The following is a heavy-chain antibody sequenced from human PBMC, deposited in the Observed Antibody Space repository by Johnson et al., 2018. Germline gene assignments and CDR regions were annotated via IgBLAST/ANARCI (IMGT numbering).Heavy chain of an antibody. Sequence: VQLVESGGGLVQPGGSLRLSCAASGFTFSSYAMSWVRQAPGKGLEWVSAISGSGGSTYYADSVKGRFTISRDNSKNTLYLQMNSLRAEDTAVYYCAKEDFGRGYHTVDGDYYGMDVWGQGTTVTVSS. V-gene: IGHV3-23*04. CDR2: ISGSGGST. D-gene: IGHD3-3*01. CDR3: AKEDFGRGYHTVDGDYYGMDV. J-gene: IGHJ6*02. CDR1: GFTFSSYA.